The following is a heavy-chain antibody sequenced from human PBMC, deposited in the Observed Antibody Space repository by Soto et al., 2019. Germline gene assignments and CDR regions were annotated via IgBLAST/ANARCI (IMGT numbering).Heavy chain of an antibody. D-gene: IGHD5-12*01. CDR1: GFTFSTYA. Sequence: GGSLRLSCAASGFTFSTYAMIWVRQAPGKGLEWVSAISGSGDSTYYADSVKGRFTISRDNSKNTLYLQMSSLRAEDTAIYYCAKDSFINLRGYDSYWGQGTLVTVS. V-gene: IGHV3-23*01. CDR2: ISGSGDST. CDR3: AKDSFINLRGYDSY. J-gene: IGHJ4*02.